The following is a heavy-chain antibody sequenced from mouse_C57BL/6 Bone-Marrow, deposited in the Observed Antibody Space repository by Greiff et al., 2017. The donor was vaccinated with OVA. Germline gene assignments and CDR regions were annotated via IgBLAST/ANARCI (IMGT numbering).Heavy chain of an antibody. Sequence: QVQLQQSGAELMKPGASVKLSCKATGYTFTGYWIEWVKQRPGHGLEWIGEILPGSGSTNYNEKFKGKATFTEDTSSNTAYMQLSSLTTEDSAIYYCAREDGYPSFYYAMDYWGQGTSVTVSS. J-gene: IGHJ4*01. D-gene: IGHD2-3*01. CDR2: ILPGSGST. V-gene: IGHV1-9*01. CDR1: GYTFTGYW. CDR3: AREDGYPSFYYAMDY.